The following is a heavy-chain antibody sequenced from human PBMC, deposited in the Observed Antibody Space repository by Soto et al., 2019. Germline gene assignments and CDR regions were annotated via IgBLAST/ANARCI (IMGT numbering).Heavy chain of an antibody. CDR3: ARGFFTISSLIPSWFDP. CDR1: GYTFNSYG. CDR2: ISAYNGNT. D-gene: IGHD3-3*01. Sequence: GASVKVSCKASGYTFNSYGISWVRQAPGQGLEWMGWISAYNGNTNYAQKLQGRVTMTTDTSTSTAYMELSSLRSEDTAVYYCARGFFTISSLIPSWFDPWGQGTLVTVSS. J-gene: IGHJ5*02. V-gene: IGHV1-18*01.